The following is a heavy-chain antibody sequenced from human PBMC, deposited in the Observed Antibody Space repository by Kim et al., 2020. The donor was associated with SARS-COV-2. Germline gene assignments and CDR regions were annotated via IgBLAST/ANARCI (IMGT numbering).Heavy chain of an antibody. CDR1: GYSFTNNW. D-gene: IGHD5-12*01. Sequence: GESLKISCKGSGYSFTNNWIGWVRQMPGKGLELMGIIYPSDSDTRYSPSFQGQVTISVDKSISTAYLQWSSLKASDTAMYYCGRLSGHSGYDCLDYWGQGTLVTVSS. J-gene: IGHJ4*02. CDR3: GRLSGHSGYDCLDY. V-gene: IGHV5-51*01. CDR2: IYPSDSDT.